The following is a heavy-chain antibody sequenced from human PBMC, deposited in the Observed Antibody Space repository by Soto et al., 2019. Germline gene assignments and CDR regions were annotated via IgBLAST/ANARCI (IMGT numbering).Heavy chain of an antibody. J-gene: IGHJ4*02. CDR2: IYYSGST. CDR1: GGSVSSGSYY. D-gene: IGHD3-10*01. V-gene: IGHV4-61*01. CDR3: AVSTMVRGVLFDY. Sequence: PSETLSLTCTVSGGSVSSGSYYWSWIRQPPGKGLEWIGYIYYSGSTNYNPSLKSRVTISVDASKNQFSLKLSSVTAADTAVYYCAVSTMVRGVLFDYWGQGTLVTVSS.